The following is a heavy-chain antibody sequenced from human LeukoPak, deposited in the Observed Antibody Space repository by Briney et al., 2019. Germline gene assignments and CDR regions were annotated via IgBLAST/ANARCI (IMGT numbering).Heavy chain of an antibody. CDR3: TKDWHILTGRNCFDP. V-gene: IGHV1-2*02. CDR1: GYTFTGYY. J-gene: IGHJ5*02. CDR2: INPNSGGT. D-gene: IGHD3-9*01. Sequence: ASVKVSCKASGYTFTGYYMHWVRQAPGQGLEWMGWINPNSGGTNYAQKFQGRVTMTADTSTSTAYMDLRSLTFDDTAIYYCTKDWHILTGRNCFDPWGQGTLVTVSS.